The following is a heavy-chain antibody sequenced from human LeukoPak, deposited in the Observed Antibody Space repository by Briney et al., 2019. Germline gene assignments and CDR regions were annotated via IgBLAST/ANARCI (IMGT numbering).Heavy chain of an antibody. D-gene: IGHD3-22*01. J-gene: IGHJ6*02. CDR3: ARDSSYDSSGYYDVDYYYGMDV. CDR2: XIPIFGTA. CDR1: GGTFXSYA. Sequence: KVSCKASGGTFXSYAISWVRQXPGQGLEXMGXXIPIFGTANYAQKFQGRVTITADESTSTAYMELSSLRSEDTAVYYCARDSSYDSSGYYDVDYYYGMDVWGQGTTVTVSS. V-gene: IGHV1-69*01.